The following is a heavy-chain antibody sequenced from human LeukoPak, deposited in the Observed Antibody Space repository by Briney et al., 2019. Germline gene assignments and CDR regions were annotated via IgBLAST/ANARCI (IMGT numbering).Heavy chain of an antibody. CDR1: GFTFSDYY. D-gene: IGHD2-15*01. V-gene: IGHV3-11*04. CDR2: ISSSGSTI. J-gene: IGHJ4*02. CDR3: ARVWGYCSGGTCYSIPFDY. Sequence: GGSLRLSCAASGFTFSDYYMSWIRQAPGKGLEWVSYISSSGSTIYYADSVEGRFTISRDNAKNSLYLQMNSLRAEDTAVYYCARVWGYCSGGTCYSIPFDYWGQGTLVTVSS.